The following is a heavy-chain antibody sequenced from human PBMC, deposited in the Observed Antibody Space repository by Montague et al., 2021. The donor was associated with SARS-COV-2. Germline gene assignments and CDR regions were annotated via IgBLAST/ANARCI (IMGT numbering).Heavy chain of an antibody. CDR1: GGPISRNY. CDR3: AREGGNSADHYYDGMGV. Sequence: SETLSLTCTVSGGPISRNYWNWIRQPPGKGLEWIGYIYYSGTTNCNPSLKSRVTMSVDTSKNQFSLKLNSVTAADTAVYYCAREGGNSADHYYDGMGVWGLGTTVTVSS. V-gene: IGHV4-59*01. J-gene: IGHJ6*02. CDR2: IYYSGTT. D-gene: IGHD4-23*01.